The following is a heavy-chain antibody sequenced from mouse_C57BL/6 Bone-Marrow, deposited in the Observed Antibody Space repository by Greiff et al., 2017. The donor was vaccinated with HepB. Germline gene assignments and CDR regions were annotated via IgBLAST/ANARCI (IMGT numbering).Heavy chain of an antibody. CDR3: RVCSKYVGYAMEC. V-gene: IGHV1-15*01. CDR1: GYTFTDYE. D-gene: IGHD2-5*01. CDR2: IDPETGGT. Sequence: QVQLKESGAELVRPGASVTLSCKASGYTFTDYEMHWVKQTPVHGLEWIGAIDPETGGTAYNQKFKGKAILTADKSSSTAYMERRSLTAEDSAVYYCRVCSKYVGYAMECWGQGTSVTVSS. J-gene: IGHJ4*01.